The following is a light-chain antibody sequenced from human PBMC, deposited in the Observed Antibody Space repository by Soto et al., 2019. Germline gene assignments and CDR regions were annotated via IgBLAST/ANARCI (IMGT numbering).Light chain of an antibody. CDR3: RLRT. J-gene: IGKJ1*01. V-gene: IGKV3-15*01. CDR1: QSVSSN. Sequence: EIVMTQSPATLSVSPVERATLSCRASQSVSSNIGWYQQTPRQAPRLLIYRASTRDTGIPARFSGSGSGTDFTLTISRMEHEDFAVYYCRLRTCGHGTKV. CDR2: RAS.